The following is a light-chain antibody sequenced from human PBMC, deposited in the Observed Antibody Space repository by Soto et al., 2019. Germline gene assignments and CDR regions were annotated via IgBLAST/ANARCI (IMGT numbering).Light chain of an antibody. J-gene: IGKJ5*01. Sequence: EIVLTQSPGTLSLSPGERSTVSCRSNQYINSIYLAWYQQKPGQAPRLLIYGASSRATGIPDRFSGSGYGTDFTLTISRLEPEDFAVYYCQLYSTSLFTFAQGTRLEIK. V-gene: IGKV3-20*01. CDR2: GAS. CDR3: QLYSTSLFT. CDR1: QYINSIY.